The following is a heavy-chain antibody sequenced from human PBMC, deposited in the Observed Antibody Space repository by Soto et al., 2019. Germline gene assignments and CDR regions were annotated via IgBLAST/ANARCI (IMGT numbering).Heavy chain of an antibody. Sequence: QVQLVQSGAEVKKPGASVKVSCKASGYTFTSYGISWVRQAPGQGLEWMGWISAYNGNTNYAQKLQGRVTMTTDTSTSTVYMKLRSMRSDDTAVYYFGRESPRYLPKYSSGWYPWFDPWVQGTLVTVFS. D-gene: IGHD6-19*01. CDR2: ISAYNGNT. V-gene: IGHV1-18*01. CDR1: GYTFTSYG. J-gene: IGHJ5*02. CDR3: GRESPRYLPKYSSGWYPWFDP.